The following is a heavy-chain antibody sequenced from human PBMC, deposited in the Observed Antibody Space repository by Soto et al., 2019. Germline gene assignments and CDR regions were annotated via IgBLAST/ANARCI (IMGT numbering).Heavy chain of an antibody. CDR1: GYTFTDYG. CDR2: ITSYNDNS. D-gene: IGHD3-3*01. Sequence: QVQLVQSGAEVKKPGASVKVSCKASGYTFTDYGITWVRQAPGQGLEWMGWITSYNDNSNYAHTLQGRVTMTTDTSTTTTYMELRSLRSDDTAVYYCARCSRYDFWSYSTSPSYYFDYWGQGTLVTVSS. J-gene: IGHJ4*02. CDR3: ARCSRYDFWSYSTSPSYYFDY. V-gene: IGHV1-18*01.